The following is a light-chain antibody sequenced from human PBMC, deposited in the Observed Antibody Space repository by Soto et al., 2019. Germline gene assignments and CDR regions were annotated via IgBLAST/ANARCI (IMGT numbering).Light chain of an antibody. CDR2: GAS. J-gene: IGKJ2*01. CDR1: QSVSSN. CDR3: QQYNNWRES. Sequence: EIVMTQSPATLSVSPGERATLSCRASQSVSSNLAWYQQKPGQAPRLLIYGASTRATGIPARFSGSGSGTEFTITISSLQSEDFAVYYCQQYNNWRESFGQWTKLEIK. V-gene: IGKV3-15*01.